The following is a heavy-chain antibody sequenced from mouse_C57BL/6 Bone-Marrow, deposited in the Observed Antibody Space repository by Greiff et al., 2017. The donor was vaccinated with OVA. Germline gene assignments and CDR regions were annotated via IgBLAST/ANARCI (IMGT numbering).Heavy chain of an antibody. CDR3: AGRMITGRRYFDY. CDR1: GYTFTSYW. CDR2: IDPSDSYT. D-gene: IGHD2-4*01. V-gene: IGHV1-50*01. Sequence: QVQLQQPGAELVKPGASVKLSCKASGYTFTSYWMQWVKQRPGQGLEWIGEIDPSDSYTNYNQKFKGKATLTVDTSSSTAYMQLSSLTSGDSAVLYWAGRMITGRRYFDYWGQGTTLTVSS. J-gene: IGHJ2*01.